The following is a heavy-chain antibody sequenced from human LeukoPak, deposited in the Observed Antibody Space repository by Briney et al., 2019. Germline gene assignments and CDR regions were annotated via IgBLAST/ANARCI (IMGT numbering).Heavy chain of an antibody. V-gene: IGHV3-23*01. D-gene: IGHD6-19*01. CDR3: ARGTSGWLNYFDY. CDR1: GFTFSSYA. Sequence: GGSLRLSCAASGFTFSSYAMSWVRQAPGKGLEWVSAISGSGGSTYYADSVKGRFTISRDNAKNSLYLQMHSLRAEDTAVYYCARGTSGWLNYFDYWGQGTLVTVSS. CDR2: ISGSGGST. J-gene: IGHJ4*02.